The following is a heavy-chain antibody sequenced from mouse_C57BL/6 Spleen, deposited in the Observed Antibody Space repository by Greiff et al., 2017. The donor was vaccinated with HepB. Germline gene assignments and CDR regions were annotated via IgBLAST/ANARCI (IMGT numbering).Heavy chain of an antibody. J-gene: IGHJ3*01. Sequence: EVKVVESGGGLVQPKGSLKLSCAASGFSFNTYAMNWVRQAPGKGLEWVARIRSKSNNYATYYADSVNDRFTISRDDSESMLYLQMNNLKTEDTAMYYCVRPYYGSSYGFAYWGQGTLVTVSA. CDR1: GFSFNTYA. V-gene: IGHV10-1*01. CDR2: IRSKSNNYAT. D-gene: IGHD1-1*01. CDR3: VRPYYGSSYGFAY.